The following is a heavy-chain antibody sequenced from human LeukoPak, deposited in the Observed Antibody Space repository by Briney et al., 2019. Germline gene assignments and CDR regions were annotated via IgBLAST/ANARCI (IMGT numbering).Heavy chain of an antibody. J-gene: IGHJ6*02. CDR2: INHSGST. D-gene: IGHD5-12*01. V-gene: IGHV4-39*07. CDR3: VRVGIVAGMRPGYGMDV. CDR1: GGSISSGGYY. Sequence: SETLSLTCTVSGGSISSGGYYWSWIRQPPGKGLEWIGEINHSGSTNYNPSLKSRVTISVDTSKNQFSLKLSSVTAADTAVYYCVRVGIVAGMRPGYGMDVWGQGTTVTVSS.